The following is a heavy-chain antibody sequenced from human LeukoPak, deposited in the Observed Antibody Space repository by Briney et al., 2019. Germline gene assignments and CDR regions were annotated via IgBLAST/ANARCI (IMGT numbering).Heavy chain of an antibody. CDR1: GFTFSTYC. J-gene: IGHJ4*02. V-gene: IGHV3-74*01. Sequence: GGSLRLSCAASGFTFSTYCMHWVRQVPGKGLVWVSRINSDGSSTSYADSVKGRFTISRDNAKNTLYLQMNSLRAEDTAVYYCARDGDYGDYWMNSGKGYSDYWGQGTLVTVSS. D-gene: IGHD4-17*01. CDR2: INSDGSST. CDR3: ARDGDYGDYWMNSGKGYSDY.